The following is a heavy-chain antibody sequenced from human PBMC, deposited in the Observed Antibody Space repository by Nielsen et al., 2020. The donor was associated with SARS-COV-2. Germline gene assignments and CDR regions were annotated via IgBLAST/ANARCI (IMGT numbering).Heavy chain of an antibody. CDR3: AKDPFNDIWTGYQNWFDP. Sequence: GGSLTLSCAASGFTLSNYAMNWVRQAPGKGLEWVSGISGSAGRTNYADSVKGRFSISRDNSNNTLYLQMNSLRAEDTAVYYCAKDPFNDIWTGYQNWFDPWGQGTLVTVSS. CDR1: GFTLSNYA. J-gene: IGHJ5*02. CDR2: ISGSAGRT. V-gene: IGHV3-23*01. D-gene: IGHD3-9*01.